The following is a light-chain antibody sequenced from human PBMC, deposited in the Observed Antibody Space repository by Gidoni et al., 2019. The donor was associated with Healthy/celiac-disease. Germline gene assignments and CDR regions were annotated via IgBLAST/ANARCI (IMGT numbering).Light chain of an antibody. V-gene: IGKV3-11*01. CDR1: QSVSSY. CDR2: DAS. Sequence: EIVSTQSPATLSLSPRERTTLSCRVSQSVSSYLAWYQQKPGQAPRLLIYDASKRATGIPARFSGSGSGTNFTLTISSLEPEDFAVYYCQQRSNWPPVITFGPGTKVDIK. J-gene: IGKJ3*01. CDR3: QQRSNWPPVIT.